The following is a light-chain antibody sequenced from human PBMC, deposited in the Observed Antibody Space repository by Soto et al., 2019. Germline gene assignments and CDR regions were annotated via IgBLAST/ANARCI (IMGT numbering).Light chain of an antibody. CDR1: QSVSSSY. CDR2: GAS. Sequence: IVLTQSPAILALSPVDRATLSCRASQSVSSSYLAWYQHKPGQAPRLLIHGASSRVTGIPDRFSGSGSGTDFTLTITRLEPEDFAVYYCQQYQSLTFGGGTKVDIK. CDR3: QQYQSLT. J-gene: IGKJ4*01. V-gene: IGKV3-20*01.